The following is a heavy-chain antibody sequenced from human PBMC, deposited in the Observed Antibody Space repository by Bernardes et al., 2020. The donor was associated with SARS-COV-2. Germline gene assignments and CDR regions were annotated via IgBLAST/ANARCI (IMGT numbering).Heavy chain of an antibody. CDR2: IYYSGST. Sequence: SETLSLTCTVSGGSVSSGSYYWSWIRQPPGKGLEWLGYIYYSGSTNYNPSLKSRVTISVDSSKNLFSLNLSSVTAADTAVYYCARGSEIGAHFDYWGQGTLVSVSS. CDR3: ARGSEIGAHFDY. D-gene: IGHD3-10*01. CDR1: GGSVSSGSYY. J-gene: IGHJ4*02. V-gene: IGHV4-61*01.